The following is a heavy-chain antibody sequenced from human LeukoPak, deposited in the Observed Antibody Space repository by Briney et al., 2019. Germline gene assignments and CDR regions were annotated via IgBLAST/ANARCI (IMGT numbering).Heavy chain of an antibody. D-gene: IGHD3-22*01. Sequence: GRSPRLSCAASGFTFSSFGMHWVRQAPGKGLEWVAVIWYDGGHKYYADSVKGRFSISRDNSKNTLYLQMNSLRAEDTAVYYCARDRDYDSANFDYWGQGTLVTVSS. V-gene: IGHV3-33*01. CDR3: ARDRDYDSANFDY. CDR2: IWYDGGHK. J-gene: IGHJ4*02. CDR1: GFTFSSFG.